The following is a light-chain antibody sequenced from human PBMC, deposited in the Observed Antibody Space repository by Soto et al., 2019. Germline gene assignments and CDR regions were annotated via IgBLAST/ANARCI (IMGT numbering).Light chain of an antibody. CDR1: QSVSSN. J-gene: IGKJ1*01. Sequence: EIVMTQSPATLSVSPGERATLSCRASQSVSSNLAWYQQKPGQAPRLLMSAASTRASDVTARFSGSGSGTEFTLNISSLQSEDFALYYCQQYDTWPTFGQGTKVEIK. V-gene: IGKV3-15*01. CDR3: QQYDTWPT. CDR2: AAS.